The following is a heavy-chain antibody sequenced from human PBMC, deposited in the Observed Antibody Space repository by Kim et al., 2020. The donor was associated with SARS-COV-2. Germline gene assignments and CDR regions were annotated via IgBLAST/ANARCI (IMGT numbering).Heavy chain of an antibody. Sequence: GGSLRLSCAASGVTVSNVRMSWVRQAPGKGLEWVGRIKSKTEGGTTDYAAPVQGRFSISRDDSENTLYLQMNNLKTEDTAVYYCTSYNWNGYDYWGQGT. D-gene: IGHD1-1*01. CDR3: TSYNWNGYDY. V-gene: IGHV3-15*01. J-gene: IGHJ4*02. CDR2: IKSKTEGGTT. CDR1: GVTVSNVR.